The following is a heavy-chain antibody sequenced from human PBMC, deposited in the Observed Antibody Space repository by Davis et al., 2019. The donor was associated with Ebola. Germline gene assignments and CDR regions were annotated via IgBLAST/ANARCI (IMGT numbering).Heavy chain of an antibody. CDR2: TYYSSKWYN. CDR3: ARGWLRSGLDV. V-gene: IGHV6-1*01. D-gene: IGHD5-12*01. CDR1: GDSVSSGG. Sequence: PSETLSLTCAISGDSVSSGGWNWIRQSPSRGLEWLGRTYYSSKWYNDYAVSVKSRITINPDTSKNQFSLQLNSVTPEDTAVYYCARGWLRSGLDVWGKGAAVIVSS. J-gene: IGHJ6*04.